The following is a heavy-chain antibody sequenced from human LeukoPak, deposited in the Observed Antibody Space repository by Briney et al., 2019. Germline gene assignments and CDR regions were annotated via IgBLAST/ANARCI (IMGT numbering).Heavy chain of an antibody. V-gene: IGHV4-34*01. CDR1: GGSFSGYY. CDR3: ERGPRYFDWLRPDGGNRFDY. D-gene: IGHD3-9*01. J-gene: IGHJ4*02. Sequence: TTSVTLSFTCAVYGGSFSGYYWSWKRQPPGKGLEWIGEINHSGSTNYTPSLKSLVTISVDTSKNEFSLKMSSVTAADTAVYYCERGPRYFDWLRPDGGNRFDYWGQGTLVTVSS. CDR2: INHSGST.